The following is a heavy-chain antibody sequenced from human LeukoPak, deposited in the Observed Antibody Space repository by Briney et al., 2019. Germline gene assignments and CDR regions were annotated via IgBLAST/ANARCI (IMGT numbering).Heavy chain of an antibody. CDR3: ARDRNTDFWSGYYTNYCDY. CDR1: GFTFSTYA. CDR2: ISYDGSSK. D-gene: IGHD3-3*01. Sequence: PGGSLRLSCAASGFTFSTYAMHWVRQAPGKGLEWVAVISYDGSSKYYADSVKGRFTISRDNSKNTLYLQMNSLRAEDTAVYYCARDRNTDFWSGYYTNYCDYWGQGTLVTVSS. J-gene: IGHJ4*02. V-gene: IGHV3-30*04.